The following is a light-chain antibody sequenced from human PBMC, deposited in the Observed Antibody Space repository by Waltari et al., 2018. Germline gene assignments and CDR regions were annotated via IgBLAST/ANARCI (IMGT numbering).Light chain of an antibody. V-gene: IGLV3-10*01. CDR3: YSSDSTGLRV. J-gene: IGLJ1*01. CDR2: EDT. CDR1: ELPRKY. Sequence: SYELTQPPSVSVSPGQTARITCSGHELPRKYAYWFPQKSGQAPRLVIYEDTKRPSGIPERFSGSSSGTVATLTIIGAQVDDEADYYCYSSDSTGLRVFGGGTTVVVL.